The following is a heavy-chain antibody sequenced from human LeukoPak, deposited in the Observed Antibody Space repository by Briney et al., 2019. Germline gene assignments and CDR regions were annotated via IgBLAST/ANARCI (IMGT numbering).Heavy chain of an antibody. V-gene: IGHV4-61*02. D-gene: IGHD2-15*01. CDR1: GGSISSGSYY. CDR3: ARYCSGGSCYFDL. CDR2: IYTSGST. Sequence: SQTLSLTCTVSGGSISSGSYYWSWIRHPAGKGLEWIGRIYTSGSTNYNPSLKSRVTISVDTSKNQFSLKLSSVTAADTAVYYCARYCSGGSCYFDLWGQGTLVTVSS. J-gene: IGHJ5*02.